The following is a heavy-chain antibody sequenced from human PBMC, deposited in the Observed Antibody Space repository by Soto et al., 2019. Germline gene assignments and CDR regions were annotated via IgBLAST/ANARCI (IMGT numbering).Heavy chain of an antibody. V-gene: IGHV4-34*01. Sequence: PSETLSLTCAVYGGSFSGYCWSWIREPPGKGLEWIGEVDHSGSTNYNPSLKSRVTISVDTSKNQFSLKLSSGTAADTAVYDCARRRKEYSSSWYVDWGQGTLVTVSS. D-gene: IGHD6-13*01. CDR1: GGSFSGYC. CDR2: VDHSGST. CDR3: ARRRKEYSSSWYVD. J-gene: IGHJ4*02.